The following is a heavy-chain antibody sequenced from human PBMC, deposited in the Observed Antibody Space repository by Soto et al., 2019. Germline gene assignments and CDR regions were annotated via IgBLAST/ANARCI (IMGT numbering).Heavy chain of an antibody. CDR3: ARSRILERHSPLDI. J-gene: IGHJ3*02. CDR2: IIPILGIA. Sequence: SVKVSCKASGGTFSSYTISWVRQAPGQGLEWMGRIIPILGIANYAQKFQGRVTITADKSTSTAYMELSSLRSEDTAVYYCARSRILERHSPLDIWGQGTMVTVAS. CDR1: GGTFSSYT. V-gene: IGHV1-69*02. D-gene: IGHD3-3*01.